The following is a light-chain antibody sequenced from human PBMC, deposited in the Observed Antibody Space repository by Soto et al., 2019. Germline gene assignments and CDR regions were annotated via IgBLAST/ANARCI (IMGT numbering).Light chain of an antibody. CDR3: NSYTTSTTFV. V-gene: IGLV2-14*01. CDR2: DVS. Sequence: QSVLTQPASVSGSPGQSITISCTGTSSDIGTYNYVSWYQQHPGKAPKLMIYDVSNRPSWVSNRFSGSKSGSTASLTISGLQAEDEADYYCNSYTTSTTFVFGTGTKVTV. CDR1: SSDIGTYNY. J-gene: IGLJ1*01.